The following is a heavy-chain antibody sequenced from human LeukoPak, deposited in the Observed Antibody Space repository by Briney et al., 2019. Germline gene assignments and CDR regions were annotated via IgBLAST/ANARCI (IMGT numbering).Heavy chain of an antibody. D-gene: IGHD3-10*01. CDR1: GFTFSSQA. Sequence: GGSLRLSCAASGFTFSSQAMSWVRQAPGRGLGWGSGISGSAGNTYYAVSVKGRFTISRDNSRNTLFLQMNSLRVEDTAVYYCAKDRIDSGSYYYIDDWGQGTLVTVSS. CDR2: ISGSAGNT. J-gene: IGHJ4*02. CDR3: AKDRIDSGSYYYIDD. V-gene: IGHV3-23*01.